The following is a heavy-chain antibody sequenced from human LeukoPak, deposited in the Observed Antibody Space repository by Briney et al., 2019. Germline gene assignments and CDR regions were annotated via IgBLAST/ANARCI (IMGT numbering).Heavy chain of an antibody. CDR2: ISSSSSTI. J-gene: IGHJ4*02. CDR3: APSSGYFSFDY. V-gene: IGHV3-48*04. D-gene: IGHD3-22*01. CDR1: GFTFSSYS. Sequence: GGSLRLSCAASGFTFSSYSMNWVRQAPGKGLEWVSYISSSSSTIYYADSVKGRFTISRDNAKNSLYLQMNSLRAEDTAVYYCAPSSGYFSFDYWGQGTLVTVSS.